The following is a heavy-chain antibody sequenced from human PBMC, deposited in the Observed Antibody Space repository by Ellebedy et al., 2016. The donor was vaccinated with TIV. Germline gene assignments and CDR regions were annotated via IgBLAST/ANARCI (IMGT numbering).Heavy chain of an antibody. V-gene: IGHV3-30*03. CDR1: GFTFGSYG. D-gene: IGHD3-10*01. CDR3: ARRSRGPSYYFDY. Sequence: PGGSLRLSCAASGFTFGSYGMHWVRQAPGKGLGWVAVISNDGSYKYYADSVKGRFTISRDNSKNTLYLQMNSLRAEDTAVYYCARRSRGPSYYFDYWGQGALVTVSS. J-gene: IGHJ4*02. CDR2: ISNDGSYK.